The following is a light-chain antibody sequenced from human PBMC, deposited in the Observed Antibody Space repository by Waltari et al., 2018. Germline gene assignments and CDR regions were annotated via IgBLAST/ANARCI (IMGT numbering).Light chain of an antibody. V-gene: IGKV4-1*01. Sequence: DIVMTQSPDSLAVSLGERATINCKSSQSLLFSSDNKNYLAWYQQKPGQHPKLLIYWASTREPGGTVLCPGSVSGPDFTLPISSLAAEAVASYSCTQYYNIPITFGGGARVEIK. CDR2: WAS. J-gene: IGKJ4*01. CDR3: TQYYNIPIT. CDR1: QSLLFSSDNKNY.